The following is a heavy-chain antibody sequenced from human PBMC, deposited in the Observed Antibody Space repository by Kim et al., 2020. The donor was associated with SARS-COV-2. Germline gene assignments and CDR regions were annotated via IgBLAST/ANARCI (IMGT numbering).Heavy chain of an antibody. CDR2: IYSGGST. CDR3: ARGCHRNCGGSPGAFDI. Sequence: GGSLRLSCAASGFTVSSNYMSWVRQAPGKGLEWVSVIYSGGSTYYADSVKGRFTISRDNSKNTLYLQMNSLRAEDTAVYYCARGCHRNCGGSPGAFDIWGQGTMVTVSS. J-gene: IGHJ3*02. D-gene: IGHD2-21*01. CDR1: GFTVSSNY. V-gene: IGHV3-66*01.